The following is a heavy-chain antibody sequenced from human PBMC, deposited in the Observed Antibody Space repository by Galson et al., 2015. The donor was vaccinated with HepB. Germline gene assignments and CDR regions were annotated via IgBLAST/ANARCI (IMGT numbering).Heavy chain of an antibody. D-gene: IGHD6-13*01. Sequence: SLRLSCAASGFTVSSNYMSWVRQAPGKGLEWVSVIYSGGSTYYADSVKGRFTISRDNSKNTLYLQMNSLRAEDTAVYYCASRGGVSSNWLPFDYWGQGTLVTVSS. CDR2: IYSGGST. CDR3: ASRGGVSSNWLPFDY. V-gene: IGHV3-53*01. CDR1: GFTVSSNY. J-gene: IGHJ4*02.